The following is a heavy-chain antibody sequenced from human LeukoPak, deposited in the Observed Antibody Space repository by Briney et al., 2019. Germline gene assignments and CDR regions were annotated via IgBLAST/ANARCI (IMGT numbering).Heavy chain of an antibody. J-gene: IGHJ4*02. D-gene: IGHD3/OR15-3a*01. CDR2: TYYRSKWYK. CDR1: GDSVSNNSAA. CDR3: ARDDFEHPGFDY. Sequence: SQTLSLTYAISGDSVSNNSAAWNWLRQSPSRGVEWLGSTYYRSKWYKDDAEAVKSQISINADKTKNPDSLQLNSVTPEDTAVYYCARDDFEHPGFDYWGQGTLATVSS. V-gene: IGHV6-1*01.